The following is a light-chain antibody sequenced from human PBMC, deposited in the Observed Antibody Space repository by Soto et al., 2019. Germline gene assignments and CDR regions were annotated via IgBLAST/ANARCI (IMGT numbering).Light chain of an antibody. V-gene: IGKV1-9*01. CDR2: ESS. Sequence: DIQLSQSPSFLSASVGDRVTITCLASQDIRNYLAWYQQKSGKAPKLLIYESSTLQSGVPSRFSGGVSGTEFALTISSLQPEDFATYYRQKVDRFPLTFGGGTTVENK. J-gene: IGKJ4*01. CDR1: QDIRNY. CDR3: QKVDRFPLT.